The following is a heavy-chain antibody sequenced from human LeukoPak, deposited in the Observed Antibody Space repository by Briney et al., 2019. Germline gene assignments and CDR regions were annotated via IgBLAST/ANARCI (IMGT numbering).Heavy chain of an antibody. Sequence: GGSLRLSCAASGFTFSSYAMNWVRQAPGKGLEWVSGISGSGGSTYYADSVKGRFTISRDNSKNTLYLQMNSLRAEDTAVYYCAKDFTYYYXXXXXPTAYWGQGTLVTVSS. CDR1: GFTFSSYA. J-gene: IGHJ4*02. D-gene: IGHD3-22*01. V-gene: IGHV3-23*01. CDR3: AKDFTYYYXXXXXPTAY. CDR2: ISGSGGST.